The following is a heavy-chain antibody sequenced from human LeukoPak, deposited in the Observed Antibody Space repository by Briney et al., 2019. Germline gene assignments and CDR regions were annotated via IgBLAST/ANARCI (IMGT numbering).Heavy chain of an antibody. CDR1: GGTFSSYA. D-gene: IGHD2/OR15-2a*01. J-gene: IGHJ4*02. CDR3: ASSGNTRRFDY. V-gene: IGHV1-69*06. Sequence: ASVKVSCKASGGTFSSYAISWVRQAPGQGLEWMGGIIPIFGTANYAQKFQGRVTITADKSTSTAYMELSSLRSEDTAVYYCASSGNTRRFDYWGQGTLVTVSS. CDR2: IIPIFGTA.